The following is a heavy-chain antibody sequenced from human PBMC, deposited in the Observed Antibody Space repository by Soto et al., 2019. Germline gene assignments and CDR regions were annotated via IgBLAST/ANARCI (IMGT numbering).Heavy chain of an antibody. Sequence: PGGSLRLSCAASGFTFSSYAMHWVRQAPGKGLEWVVVISYDGSNKYYADSVKGRFTISRDNSKNTLYLQMNSLRAGETAVSYCTRSSSIAAGALISSLYYIDYWGQGTLVTVSS. D-gene: IGHD6-6*01. J-gene: IGHJ4*02. V-gene: IGHV3-30-3*01. CDR3: TRSSSIAAGALISSLYYIDY. CDR2: ISYDGSNK. CDR1: GFTFSSYA.